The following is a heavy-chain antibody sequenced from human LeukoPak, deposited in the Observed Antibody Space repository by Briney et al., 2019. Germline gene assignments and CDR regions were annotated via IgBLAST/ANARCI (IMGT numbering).Heavy chain of an antibody. CDR1: GGSITSYY. D-gene: IGHD3-10*01. CDR2: MYNGGST. V-gene: IGHV4-4*07. J-gene: IGHJ6*03. Sequence: SETLSLTCSVSGGSITSYYWSWIRQPAGKGLEWIGRMYNGGSTNYNPSLKSRVTMSLDTSKNQFSLKLSSVTAADTAVYFCVRGVYYYYMDVWGKGTTVTVSS. CDR3: VRGVYYYYMDV.